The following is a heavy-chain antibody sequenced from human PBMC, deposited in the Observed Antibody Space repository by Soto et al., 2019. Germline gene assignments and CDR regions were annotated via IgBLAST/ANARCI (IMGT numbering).Heavy chain of an antibody. D-gene: IGHD3-3*01. CDR2: IVVGSGNT. CDR1: RFTFSTSV. V-gene: IGHV1-58*01. CDR3: AAAYDFWSGDY. J-gene: IGHJ4*02. Sequence: QMQLVQSGPEVKKPGTSVKVSCKASRFTFSTSVVQWVRQARGQRLEWIGWIVVGSGNTNYTQKFQERVTITRDMSTTTVYMELSSLRSGDTAVYYCAAAYDFWSGDYWGQGTLVTVSS.